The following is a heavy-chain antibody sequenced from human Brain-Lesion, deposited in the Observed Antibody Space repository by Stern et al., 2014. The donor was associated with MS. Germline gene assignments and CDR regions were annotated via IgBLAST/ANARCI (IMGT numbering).Heavy chain of an antibody. J-gene: IGHJ4*02. V-gene: IGHV4-59*01. Sequence: QVQLVESGPGLVKPSETLSITCNVSGASINNYYWSWIRQPPGKGLEWLGSIYYAGSTNYNPSLKSRVTMSVDTSNIQFSLKLSSVTAADTAVYYCARNFRPPLNYYDALAYWGQGTLVTVSS. CDR2: IYYAGST. CDR3: ARNFRPPLNYYDALAY. D-gene: IGHD3-22*01. CDR1: GASINNYY.